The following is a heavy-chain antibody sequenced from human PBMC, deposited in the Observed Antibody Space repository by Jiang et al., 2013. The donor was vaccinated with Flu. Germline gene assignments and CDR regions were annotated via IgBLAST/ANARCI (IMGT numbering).Heavy chain of an antibody. V-gene: IGHV4-31*02. CDR3: ARNRDAYNFYFDY. CDR2: IHHSENS. J-gene: IGHJ4*02. Sequence: SWIRQHPGKGLEWIGYIHHSENSYYNPSLPSLKSRMSISVDTSKNQFSLKLWSVTAADTAVYYCARNRDAYNFYFDYWGRGTLVTVSS. D-gene: IGHD5-24*01.